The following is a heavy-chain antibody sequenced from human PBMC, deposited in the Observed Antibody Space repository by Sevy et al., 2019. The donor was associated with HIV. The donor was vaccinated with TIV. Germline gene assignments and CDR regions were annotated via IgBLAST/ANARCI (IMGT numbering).Heavy chain of an antibody. J-gene: IGHJ3*02. CDR3: ARDRWAKYPEDGFDI. Sequence: GGSLRLSCAASGISFSNYWMSWVRQAPGKGLEWVANINQDGSEKNFVGSVKGRFTISRDNAKNSVYLQMNSLTAEDTAVYYCARDRWAKYPEDGFDIWGQGTMVTVSS. V-gene: IGHV3-7*01. CDR1: GISFSNYW. CDR2: INQDGSEK.